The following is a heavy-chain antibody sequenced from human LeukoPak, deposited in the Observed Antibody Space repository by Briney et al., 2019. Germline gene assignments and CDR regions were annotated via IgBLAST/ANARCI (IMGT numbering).Heavy chain of an antibody. J-gene: IGHJ6*03. CDR3: ARLGAAAAGTYYYYMDV. V-gene: IGHV1-18*01. CDR2: ISAYNGNT. Sequence: ASVKVSFKASGYTFTIYSTSWVRQAPGQGLEWMGWISAYNGNTNYAQKLQGRVTMTTDTSTSTAYMELRSLRSDDTAVYYCARLGAAAAGTYYYYMDVWGKGTTVTISS. CDR1: GYTFTIYS. D-gene: IGHD6-13*01.